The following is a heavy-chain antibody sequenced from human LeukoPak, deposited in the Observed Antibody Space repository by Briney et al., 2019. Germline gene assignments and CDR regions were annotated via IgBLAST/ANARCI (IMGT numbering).Heavy chain of an antibody. Sequence: SETLSLTCTVSGGSISSHYWSWIRQPPGKGLEWIGYIYYSGSTNYNPSLKSRVTISVDTSKNQFSLKLSSVTAADTAVYYCAREAVVPAANYYYHYYMDVWGKGTTVTVSS. J-gene: IGHJ6*03. CDR2: IYYSGST. V-gene: IGHV4-59*11. CDR1: GGSISSHY. D-gene: IGHD2-2*01. CDR3: AREAVVPAANYYYHYYMDV.